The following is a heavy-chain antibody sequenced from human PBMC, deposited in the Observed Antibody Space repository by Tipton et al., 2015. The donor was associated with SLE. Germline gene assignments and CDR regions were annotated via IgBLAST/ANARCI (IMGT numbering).Heavy chain of an antibody. CDR1: GYTFTSYG. V-gene: IGHV1-18*01. Sequence: QSGPEVKKPGASVKVSCKASGYTFTSYGISWVRQAPGQGLEWMGWISAYNGNINYAQKLQGRVTMTTDTSTSTAYMELRSLRSDDTAVYYCARDYDSSGFYYYYYGMDVWGQGTTVTVSS. CDR3: ARDYDSSGFYYYYYGMDV. D-gene: IGHD3-22*01. J-gene: IGHJ6*02. CDR2: ISAYNGNI.